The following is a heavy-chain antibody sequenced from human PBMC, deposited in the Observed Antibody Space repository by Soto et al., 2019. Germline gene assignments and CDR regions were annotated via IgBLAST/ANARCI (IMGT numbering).Heavy chain of an antibody. D-gene: IGHD1-1*01. CDR3: ARDVHMVATTPDYYYYYGMDV. CDR2: IIPIFGTA. J-gene: IGHJ6*02. V-gene: IGHV1-69*01. CDR1: GGTFSSYA. Sequence: QVQLVQSGAEVKKPGSSVKVSCKASGGTFSSYAISWVRQAPGQGLEWMGGIIPIFGTANYAQKFQGRVTITADESTSTAYMELSSLRSEDTAVYYCARDVHMVATTPDYYYYYGMDVWGQGTTVTVSS.